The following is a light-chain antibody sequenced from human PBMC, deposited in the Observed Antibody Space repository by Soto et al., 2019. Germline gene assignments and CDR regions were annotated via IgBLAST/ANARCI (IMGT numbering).Light chain of an antibody. V-gene: IGLV2-23*01. CDR1: TSDVGGYNL. CDR3: GTWDSSLSAGV. J-gene: IGLJ2*01. Sequence: QSVLTQPASVSGSPGQSITISCSGTTSDVGGYNLVSWYQQHTAKAPKLLIYEGTQRPSGVSSRFSGSKSGNTASLTISGLQAEDEADYYCGTWDSSLSAGVFGGGTQLTVL. CDR2: EGT.